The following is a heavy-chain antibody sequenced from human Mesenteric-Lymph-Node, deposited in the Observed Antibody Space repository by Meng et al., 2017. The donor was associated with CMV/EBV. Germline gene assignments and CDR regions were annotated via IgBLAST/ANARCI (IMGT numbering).Heavy chain of an antibody. CDR1: TFSDYY. D-gene: IGHD3-10*01. CDR2: ISSSSSYL. V-gene: IGHV3-11*06. J-gene: IGHJ4*02. CDR3: ARGRSYGSGIYSLPPEFDY. Sequence: TFSDYYMSWIRQAPGKGLEWVSSISSSSSYLHYADSVKGRFTISRDNAKYSLYLQMNSLRAEDTAVYYCARGRSYGSGIYSLPPEFDYWGRGTLVTVSS.